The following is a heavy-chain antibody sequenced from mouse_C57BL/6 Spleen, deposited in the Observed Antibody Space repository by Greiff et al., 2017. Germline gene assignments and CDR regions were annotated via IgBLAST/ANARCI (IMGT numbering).Heavy chain of an antibody. CDR1: GYTFTDYY. CDR3: ARSYFDV. J-gene: IGHJ1*03. CDR2: INPNNGGT. Sequence: EVKLVESGPELVKPGASVKISCKASGYTFTDYYMNWVKQSHGKSLEWIGDINPNNGGTSYNQKFKGKATLTVDKSSSTAYMELRSLTSEDSAVYYCARSYFDVWGTGTTVTVSS. V-gene: IGHV1-26*01.